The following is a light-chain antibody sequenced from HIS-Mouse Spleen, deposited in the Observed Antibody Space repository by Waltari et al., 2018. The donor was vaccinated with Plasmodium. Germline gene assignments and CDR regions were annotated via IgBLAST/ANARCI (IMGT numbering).Light chain of an antibody. V-gene: IGLV2-23*01. CDR1: SSDVGRYYL. Sequence: QSALTQPASVSGSPGQSITISCTGTSSDVGRYYLVSWYQQHPGKAPKLMIYEGSKRPSGVSNRFSGSKSGNTASLTISGLQAEDEADYYCCSYAGSSTHYVFGTGTKVTVL. CDR2: EGS. J-gene: IGLJ1*01. CDR3: CSYAGSSTHYV.